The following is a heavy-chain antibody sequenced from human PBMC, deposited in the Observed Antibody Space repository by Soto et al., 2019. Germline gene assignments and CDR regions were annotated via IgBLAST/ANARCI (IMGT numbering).Heavy chain of an antibody. CDR2: ISSSGSTI. CDR3: ARVFRVVIVITDAFDN. D-gene: IGHD3-16*02. CDR1: GFTFSDYY. J-gene: IGHJ3*02. Sequence: GGSLRLSCAASGFTFSDYYMSWIRQAPGKGLEWVSYISSSGSTIYYADSVKGRFTISRDNAKNSLYLQMNSLRAEDTAVYYCARVFRVVIVITDAFDNWGQGTMFTDSS. V-gene: IGHV3-11*01.